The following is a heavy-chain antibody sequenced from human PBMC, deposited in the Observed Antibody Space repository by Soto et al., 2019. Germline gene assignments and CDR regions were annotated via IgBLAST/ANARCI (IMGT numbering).Heavy chain of an antibody. V-gene: IGHV3-23*01. CDR3: AKDPLLSDIVVVPAAMY. Sequence: GGSLRLSCAASGFTFSSYAMSWVRQAPGKGLEWVSAISGSGGSTYYADSVKGRFTISRDNSKNTLYLQMNSLRAEDTAVYYCAKDPLLSDIVVVPAAMYWGQGTLVTVSS. D-gene: IGHD2-2*01. CDR1: GFTFSSYA. J-gene: IGHJ4*02. CDR2: ISGSGGST.